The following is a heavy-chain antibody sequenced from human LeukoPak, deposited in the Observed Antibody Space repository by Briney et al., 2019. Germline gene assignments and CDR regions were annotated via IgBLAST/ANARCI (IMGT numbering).Heavy chain of an antibody. J-gene: IGHJ5*02. CDR2: IYYSGST. D-gene: IGHD3-3*01. CDR1: GGSISSSSYY. V-gene: IGHV4-39*07. CDR3: ARVYYDFWSGYFLIQGDNWFDP. Sequence: SETLSLTCTVSGGSISSSSYYWGWIRQPPGKGLEWIGSIYYSGSTYYNPSLKSRVTISVDTSKNQFSLKLSSVTAADTAVYYCARVYYDFWSGYFLIQGDNWFDPWGQGTLVTVSS.